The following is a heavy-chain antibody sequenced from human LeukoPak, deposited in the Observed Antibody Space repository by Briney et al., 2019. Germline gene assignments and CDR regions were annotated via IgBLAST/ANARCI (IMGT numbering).Heavy chain of an antibody. Sequence: GGSLRLSCAASAFTLSSYWMHWVRQAPGKGLVWVSRINSDGSSTSYADSVKGRFTISRDNSKNTLYLQMNSLRAEDTAVYYCARGSGYYPVDAFGIWGQGTMVTVSS. CDR3: ARGSGYYPVDAFGI. CDR2: INSDGSST. J-gene: IGHJ3*02. CDR1: AFTLSSYW. V-gene: IGHV3-74*01. D-gene: IGHD3-22*01.